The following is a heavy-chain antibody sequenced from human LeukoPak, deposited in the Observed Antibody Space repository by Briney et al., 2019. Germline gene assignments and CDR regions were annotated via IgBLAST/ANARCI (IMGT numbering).Heavy chain of an antibody. V-gene: IGHV3-48*04. CDR2: ISSRATAI. J-gene: IGHJ4*02. CDR3: ARDFGRYFFDY. CDR1: GFTFSSHG. Sequence: GGSLRLSCGASGFTFSSHGMNWVRQAPGKGLEWVSYISSRATAIYYADSVKGRFTISRDNAKNSLYLQMNSLRAEDTAVYYCARDFGRYFFDYWGQGTLVTVSS. D-gene: IGHD3-10*01.